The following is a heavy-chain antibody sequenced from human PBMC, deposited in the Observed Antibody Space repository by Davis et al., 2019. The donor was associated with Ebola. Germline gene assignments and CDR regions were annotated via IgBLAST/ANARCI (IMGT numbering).Heavy chain of an antibody. CDR1: GFTFSDFY. CDR2: ISSSSSTI. Sequence: PGGSLRLSCAASGFTFSDFYMNWIRQAPGKGLEWVSYISSSSSTIYYADSVKGRFTISRDNAKNSLYLQMNSLRVEDTAVYYCARAVYYYDSSEGYWGQGTLVTVSS. J-gene: IGHJ4*02. CDR3: ARAVYYYDSSEGY. D-gene: IGHD3-22*01. V-gene: IGHV3-11*04.